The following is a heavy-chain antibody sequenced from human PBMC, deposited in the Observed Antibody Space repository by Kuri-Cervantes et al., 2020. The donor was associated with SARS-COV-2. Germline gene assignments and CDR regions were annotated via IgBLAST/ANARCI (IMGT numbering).Heavy chain of an antibody. D-gene: IGHD6-13*01. J-gene: IGHJ4*02. CDR1: GATISSSSYY. Sequence: GSLRLCCTVSGATISSSSYYWGWIRQPPGRGLEWIGSIYYSGTTYYNPSLKSRVTISVDTSKNQFSLNLSSVTAADTAVYYCARPIVAAGFDYWGQGTLVTVSS. V-gene: IGHV4-39*01. CDR3: ARPIVAAGFDY. CDR2: IYYSGTT.